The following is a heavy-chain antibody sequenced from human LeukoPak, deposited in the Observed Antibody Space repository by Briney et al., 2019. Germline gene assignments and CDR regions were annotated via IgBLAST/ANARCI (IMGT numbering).Heavy chain of an antibody. J-gene: IGHJ4*02. CDR3: IRGTVGAPGNDY. Sequence: GGSLRLSCAAPGFTFSSYWMHWVRKSPGKGLVWVSRIDTDGSFTSYADSVRGRFTISRDNAKNTLYLQMSSLRAEDTAVYYCIRGTVGAPGNDYWGQGTLVTVSS. D-gene: IGHD1-26*01. V-gene: IGHV3-74*01. CDR1: GFTFSSYW. CDR2: IDTDGSFT.